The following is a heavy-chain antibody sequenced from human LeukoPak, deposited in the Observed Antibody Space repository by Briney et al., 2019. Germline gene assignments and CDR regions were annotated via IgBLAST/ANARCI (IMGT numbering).Heavy chain of an antibody. CDR1: GGSISSNY. Sequence: SETLSLTCTVSGGSISSNYWSWIRQPPRKGLEWIGHIYYSGSTNYNPSLKSRVTISADTSKNQFSLKLSSVTAADTAVYYCARFEAAAGTGDYWGQGTLVTVSS. CDR3: ARFEAAAGTGDY. D-gene: IGHD6-13*01. J-gene: IGHJ4*02. V-gene: IGHV4-59*12. CDR2: IYYSGST.